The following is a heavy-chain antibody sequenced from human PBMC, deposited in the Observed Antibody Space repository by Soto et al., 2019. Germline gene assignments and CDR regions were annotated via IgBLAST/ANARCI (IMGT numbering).Heavy chain of an antibody. CDR3: ARVLRGYSYGVFDY. CDR1: GGSISSSY. V-gene: IGHV4-59*13. J-gene: IGHJ4*02. D-gene: IGHD5-18*01. CDR2: IYFSGST. Sequence: PSETLSVTCTVAGGSISSSYWSWVRPPPGKGLEWIGYIYFSGSTTYNPSLKSRVTISLDTSKTQFSLKLSSVTAADTAVYYCARVLRGYSYGVFDYWGQGTPVTVSS.